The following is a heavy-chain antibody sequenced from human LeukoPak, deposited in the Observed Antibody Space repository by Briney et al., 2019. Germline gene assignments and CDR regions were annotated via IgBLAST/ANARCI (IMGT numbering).Heavy chain of an antibody. V-gene: IGHV4-30-2*01. CDR2: IYHSGST. J-gene: IGHJ6*03. D-gene: IGHD2-15*01. CDR1: GGSISGGGYY. Sequence: PSETLSLTCTVSGGSISGGGYYWSWIRQPPGKGLEWIGYIYHSGSTYYNPSLKSRVTISVDTSKNQFSLKLSSVTAADTAVYYCARRGGSWSYYYYYMDVWGKGATVTVSS. CDR3: ARRGGSWSYYYYYMDV.